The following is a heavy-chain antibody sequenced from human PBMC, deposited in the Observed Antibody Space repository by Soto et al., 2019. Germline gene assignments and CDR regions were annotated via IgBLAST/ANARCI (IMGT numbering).Heavy chain of an antibody. CDR1: WYSVSSNMAV. Sequence: QTLSLTWVISWYSVSSNMAVWNWFRQPPARGLEWLGRTYYRSQWYNDYAVSVQSRITINPDTSKNQFSLQLTSVTPEDTAVYNCEGVGDNNWFDTWGQGTLVTVSS. J-gene: IGHJ5*02. V-gene: IGHV6-1*01. CDR2: TYYRSQWYN. CDR3: EGVGDNNWFDT.